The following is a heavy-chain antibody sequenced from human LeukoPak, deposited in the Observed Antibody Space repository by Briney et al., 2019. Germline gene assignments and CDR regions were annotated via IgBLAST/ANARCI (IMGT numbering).Heavy chain of an antibody. V-gene: IGHV3-23*01. CDR3: AKACHYCSGSNYMTFDY. D-gene: IGHD3-10*01. CDR2: ISGSGGST. CDR1: GFTFSSYT. Sequence: GGSLRLSCAASGFTFSSYTMTWVRQAPGKALEWVSAISGSGGSTCYADSVKGRFTISTDNSKNTLYVQMNSLRAEDTAVYYCAKACHYCSGSNYMTFDYGGQGTLVTVSS. J-gene: IGHJ4*02.